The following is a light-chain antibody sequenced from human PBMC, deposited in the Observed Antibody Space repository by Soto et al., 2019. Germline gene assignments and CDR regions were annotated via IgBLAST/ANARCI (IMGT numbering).Light chain of an antibody. J-gene: IGKJ4*01. V-gene: IGKV3-20*01. CDR2: GAS. CDR1: QSVSSSH. Sequence: EIVLTQSPGTLSMSPGERATVSCRASQSVSSSHLAWYQQKPGQPPRLLIYGASSRATGIPDRFSGSGSGTDFTLTISRLEPEDFAVYYCQQYGSSPLLTFGGGTKVDIK. CDR3: QQYGSSPLLT.